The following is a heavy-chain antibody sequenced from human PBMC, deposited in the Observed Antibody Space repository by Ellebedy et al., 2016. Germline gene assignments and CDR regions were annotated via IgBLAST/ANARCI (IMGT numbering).Heavy chain of an antibody. D-gene: IGHD6-13*01. CDR2: IIPILGIA. Sequence: ASVKVSCKASGGTFSSYAISWVRQAPGQGLEWMGRIIPILGIANYAQKFQGRVTITRDTSASTAYMELSSLRSEDTAVYYCAVGSVLAAAGPTARFDPWGQGTLVTVSS. J-gene: IGHJ5*02. CDR1: GGTFSSYA. CDR3: AVGSVLAAAGPTARFDP. V-gene: IGHV1-69*04.